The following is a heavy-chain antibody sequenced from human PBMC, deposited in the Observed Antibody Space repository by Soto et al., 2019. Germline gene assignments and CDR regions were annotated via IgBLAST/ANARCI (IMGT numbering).Heavy chain of an antibody. D-gene: IGHD5-18*01. CDR3: ARGYSYGPGAPYYYYGMDV. J-gene: IGHJ6*02. CDR1: GGTFSSYA. V-gene: IGHV1-69*13. Sequence: ASVKVSCKASGGTFSSYAISWVRQAPGQGLEWMGGTIPIFGTANYAQKFQGRVTITADESTSTAYMELSSLRSEDTAVYYCARGYSYGPGAPYYYYGMDVWGQGTTVTVSS. CDR2: TIPIFGTA.